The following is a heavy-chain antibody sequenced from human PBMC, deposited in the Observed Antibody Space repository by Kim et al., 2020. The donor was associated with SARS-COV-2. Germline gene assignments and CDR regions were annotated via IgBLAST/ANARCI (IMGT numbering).Heavy chain of an antibody. V-gene: IGHV1-3*01. J-gene: IGHJ5*02. CDR2: T. CDR3: ARRVGVNFWFDP. D-gene: IGHD3-16*01. Sequence: TKYSQNFPGRVTITRDTSASTAYMELSSLRSEDTAVYYCARRVGVNFWFDPWGQGTLVTVSS.